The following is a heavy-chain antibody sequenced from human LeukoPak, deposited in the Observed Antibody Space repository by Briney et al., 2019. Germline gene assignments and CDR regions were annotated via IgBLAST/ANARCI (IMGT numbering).Heavy chain of an antibody. CDR3: AGGAGDYTFDY. D-gene: IGHD4-17*01. CDR1: GGSVNSGSYY. J-gene: IGHJ4*02. CDR2: IYYSGST. V-gene: IGHV4-61*01. Sequence: SETLSLTCTVSGGSVNSGSYYWSWIRQPPGKELEWIGYIYYSGSTNYNPSLKSRVTISVDTSKNQFSLKLSSVTAADTAVYYCAGGAGDYTFDYWGQGTLVTVSS.